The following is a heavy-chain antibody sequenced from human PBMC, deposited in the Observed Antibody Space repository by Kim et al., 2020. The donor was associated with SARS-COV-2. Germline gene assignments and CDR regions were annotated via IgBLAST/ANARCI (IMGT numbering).Heavy chain of an antibody. D-gene: IGHD3-3*01. Sequence: ASVKVSCKVSGYTLTELSMHWVRQAPGKGLEWMGGFDPEDGETIYAQKFQGRVTMTEDTSTDTAYMELSSLRSEDTAVYYCATAFVLRFLEWPPPTHYYYGMDVWGQGTTVTVSS. CDR3: ATAFVLRFLEWPPPTHYYYGMDV. J-gene: IGHJ6*02. V-gene: IGHV1-24*01. CDR2: FDPEDGET. CDR1: GYTLTELS.